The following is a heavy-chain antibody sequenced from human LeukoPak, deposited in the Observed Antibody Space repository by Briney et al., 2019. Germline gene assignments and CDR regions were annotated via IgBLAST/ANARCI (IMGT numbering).Heavy chain of an antibody. Sequence: ASVKVSCKASGYTFTNYDINWVRQATGQGLEWMGWMNHNSGNTGYAQELQGRVTMTRNSSISTAFMELSSLRSEDTAVYYCARGGTIYDSILEDAFDIWGQGTMVTVSS. V-gene: IGHV1-8*01. CDR2: MNHNSGNT. J-gene: IGHJ3*02. D-gene: IGHD3-22*01. CDR1: GYTFTNYD. CDR3: ARGGTIYDSILEDAFDI.